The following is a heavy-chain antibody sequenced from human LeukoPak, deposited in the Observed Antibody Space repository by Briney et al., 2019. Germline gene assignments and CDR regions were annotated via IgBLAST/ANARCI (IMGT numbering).Heavy chain of an antibody. CDR1: GYTFTSYD. Sequence: GASVKVSXKASGYTFTSYDINWVRQATGQGLEWMGWMNPNSGNTGYAQKFQGRVTMTRNTSISTAYMELSSLRSEDTAVYYCATQEIKYYYGSGSYYGGYWGQGTLVTVSS. V-gene: IGHV1-8*01. D-gene: IGHD3-10*01. J-gene: IGHJ4*02. CDR2: MNPNSGNT. CDR3: ATQEIKYYYGSGSYYGGY.